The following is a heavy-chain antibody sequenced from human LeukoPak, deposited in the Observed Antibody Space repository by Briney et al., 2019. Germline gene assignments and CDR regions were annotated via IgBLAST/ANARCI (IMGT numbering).Heavy chain of an antibody. J-gene: IGHJ4*02. Sequence: GGSLRLSCAASGFTFSSHAMTWVRQAPGKGLEWGSSITGSGGSTFYAASVKGRFAISRDNSKNTLYLQMNSLRAEDTAVYYCAKLGISDGIDYWGQGTLVTVSS. CDR2: ITGSGGST. D-gene: IGHD3-16*01. CDR1: GFTFSSHA. CDR3: AKLGISDGIDY. V-gene: IGHV3-23*01.